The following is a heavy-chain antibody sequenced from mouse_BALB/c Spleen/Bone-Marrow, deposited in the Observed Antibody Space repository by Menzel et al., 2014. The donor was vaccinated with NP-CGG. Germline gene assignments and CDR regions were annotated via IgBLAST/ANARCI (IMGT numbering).Heavy chain of an antibody. V-gene: IGHV1-52*01. D-gene: IGHD2-2*01. Sequence: QVQLKHSGAALVMHGHSVQLSCKASGYTFTSYRMKWVKQRPEQGIEWIGRIDPYDSETHYNQKFKDKAILTVDKAASTAYMQLSSLTSEDSAVYYCARDGYYGNDDYAMDYWGQGTSVTVSS. J-gene: IGHJ4*01. CDR3: ARDGYYGNDDYAMDY. CDR1: GYTFTSYR. CDR2: IDPYDSET.